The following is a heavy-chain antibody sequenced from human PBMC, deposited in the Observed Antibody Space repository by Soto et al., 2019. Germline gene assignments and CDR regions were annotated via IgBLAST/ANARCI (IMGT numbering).Heavy chain of an antibody. V-gene: IGHV3-23*01. CDR3: AKDSTTIFGVDPLGHAFDI. CDR1: GFTFINYA. Sequence: EVQLLESGGGLVQPGGSLRLSCAASGFTFINYAMSWVRQAPGKGLEWVSAISGSGGSTYYADSVKGRFTISRDNSKNTLYLEMNSLIAEDTAVYYCAKDSTTIFGVDPLGHAFDIWGQSTMVIVSS. J-gene: IGHJ3*02. D-gene: IGHD3-3*01. CDR2: ISGSGGST.